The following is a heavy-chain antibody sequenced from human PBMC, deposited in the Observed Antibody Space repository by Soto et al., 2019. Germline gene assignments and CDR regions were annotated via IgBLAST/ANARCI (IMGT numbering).Heavy chain of an antibody. CDR3: AKGGYYGSGSYYNGSIYYYYGMDV. J-gene: IGHJ6*02. V-gene: IGHV3-23*01. D-gene: IGHD3-10*01. CDR1: GFTFSSYA. Sequence: GGSLRLSCAASGFTFSSYAMSWVRQAPGKGLEWVSAISGSGGSTYYVDSVKGRFTISRDNSKNTLYLQMNSLRAEDTAVYYCAKGGYYGSGSYYNGSIYYYYGMDVWGQGTTVSVSS. CDR2: ISGSGGST.